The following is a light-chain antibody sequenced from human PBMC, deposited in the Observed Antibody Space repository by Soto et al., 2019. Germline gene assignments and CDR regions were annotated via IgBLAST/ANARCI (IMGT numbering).Light chain of an antibody. V-gene: IGLV2-23*02. Sequence: QSALTQPASVSGSPGQSINISCTGTSSDVGSYNLVSWYQQHPGKAPKLMIYDVTNRPSAVSNRFSGSKSGNTASLTISGLQAEDEADYYCCSYAGSSTLVFGGGTKLTVL. CDR2: DVT. CDR1: SSDVGSYNL. CDR3: CSYAGSSTLV. J-gene: IGLJ3*02.